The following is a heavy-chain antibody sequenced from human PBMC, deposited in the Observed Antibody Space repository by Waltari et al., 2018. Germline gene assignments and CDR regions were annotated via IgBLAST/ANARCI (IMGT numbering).Heavy chain of an antibody. D-gene: IGHD4-17*01. CDR3: ARISRSLYGDYRYFDL. CDR2: ISSSSSTI. J-gene: IGHJ2*01. Sequence: EVQLVESGGGLVQPGGSLRLSCSASGFTFSSYSMNWVRQAPGKGLEWVSYISSSSSTIYYADSVKGRFTISRDNAKNSLYLQMNSLRAEDTAVYYCARISRSLYGDYRYFDLWGRGTLVTVSS. CDR1: GFTFSSYS. V-gene: IGHV3-48*01.